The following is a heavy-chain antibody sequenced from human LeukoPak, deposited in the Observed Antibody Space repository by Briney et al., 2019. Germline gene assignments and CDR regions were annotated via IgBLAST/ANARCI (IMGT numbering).Heavy chain of an antibody. Sequence: GGSLRLSCAASGFTFSSYGMHWVRQAPGKGLEWVAVISYDGSNKYYADSVKGRFTISRDNSKNTLYLQMNSLRLEDTAVYYCARDHSGGAFDIWGQGTMVTVSS. D-gene: IGHD1-26*01. V-gene: IGHV3-30*03. J-gene: IGHJ3*02. CDR2: ISYDGSNK. CDR3: ARDHSGGAFDI. CDR1: GFTFSSYG.